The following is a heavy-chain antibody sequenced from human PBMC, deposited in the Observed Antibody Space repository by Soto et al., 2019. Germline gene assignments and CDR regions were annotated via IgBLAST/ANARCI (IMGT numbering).Heavy chain of an antibody. CDR2: ISAYNGNT. Sequence: ASVKVSCKASGYTFTSYGISWVRQAPGQGLEWMGWISAYNGNTNYAQKLQGRVTMTTDTSTSTAYMELRSLRSDDTAVYYCARSEGSITASGLYYFDYWGQGTLVTVSS. D-gene: IGHD3-3*01. J-gene: IGHJ4*02. CDR3: ARSEGSITASGLYYFDY. V-gene: IGHV1-18*01. CDR1: GYTFTSYG.